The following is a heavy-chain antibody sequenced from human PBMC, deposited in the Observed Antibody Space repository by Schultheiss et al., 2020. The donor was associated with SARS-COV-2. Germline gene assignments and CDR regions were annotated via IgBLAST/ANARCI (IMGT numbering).Heavy chain of an antibody. CDR1: GFTFGDYA. CDR3: AKELEPAALKDYYYYYGMDV. J-gene: IGHJ6*02. V-gene: IGHV3-49*03. D-gene: IGHD2-2*01. Sequence: GGSLRLSCTASGFTFGDYAMSWFRQAPGKGLEWVGFIRSKAYGGTTEYAASVKGRFTISRDDSKSIAYLQMNSLKTEDTAVYYCAKELEPAALKDYYYYYGMDVWGQGTTVTVSS. CDR2: IRSKAYGGTT.